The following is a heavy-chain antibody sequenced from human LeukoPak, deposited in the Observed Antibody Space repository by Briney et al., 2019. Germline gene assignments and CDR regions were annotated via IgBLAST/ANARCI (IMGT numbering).Heavy chain of an antibody. Sequence: GGSLRLSCAASGFTFSSYSMNWVRQAPGKGLEWVSSISSSSSYIYYADSVKGRFTISRDNSKNTLYLQMNSLRAEDTAVYYCAREEAYCSSTSCYVDDYWGQGTLVTVSS. J-gene: IGHJ4*02. D-gene: IGHD2-2*01. CDR3: AREEAYCSSTSCYVDDY. CDR1: GFTFSSYS. CDR2: ISSSSSYI. V-gene: IGHV3-21*04.